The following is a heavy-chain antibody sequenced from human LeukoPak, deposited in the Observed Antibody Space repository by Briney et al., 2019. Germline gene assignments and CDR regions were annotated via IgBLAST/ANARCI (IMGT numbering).Heavy chain of an antibody. CDR2: IYHSGST. Sequence: SETLSLTCTVSGYSISSGYYWGWLRQPPGKGLEWIGSIYHSGSTYYNPSLKSRVTISVDTSKNKFSLKLSSVTAADTAVYYCARALTIFGVVPPGYWGQGTLVTVSS. V-gene: IGHV4-38-2*02. CDR3: ARALTIFGVVPPGY. D-gene: IGHD3-3*01. J-gene: IGHJ4*02. CDR1: GYSISSGYY.